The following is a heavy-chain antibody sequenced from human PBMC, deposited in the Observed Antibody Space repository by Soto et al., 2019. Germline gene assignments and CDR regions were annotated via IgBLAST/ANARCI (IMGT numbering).Heavy chain of an antibody. J-gene: IGHJ4*02. CDR3: ARSHYGDYGLHFDY. Sequence: PSETLSLTCTVSGVSISSNHWNWIRQPPGKGLEWIGYIYYSGSTNYNPSLKSRVTISVDTSKNQFSLKLTSVTAADTAVYYCARSHYGDYGLHFDYWGQGPPVTVSS. V-gene: IGHV4-59*01. CDR2: IYYSGST. D-gene: IGHD4-17*01. CDR1: GVSISSNH.